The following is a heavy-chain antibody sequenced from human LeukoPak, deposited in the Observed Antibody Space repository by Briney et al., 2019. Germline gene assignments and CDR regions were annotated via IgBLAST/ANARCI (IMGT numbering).Heavy chain of an antibody. CDR1: GFDFSSNW. CDR3: EKDHYWSIDY. J-gene: IGHJ4*02. Sequence: GGSLRLSCAASGFDFSSNWMHWVRHAPGQGLVWVSRKGDGSSTNYADSVMGRFTISRDIGKNTRYLQMNSLRAEDTGVYYCEKDHYWSIDYWGRGTLVTVSS. CDR2: KGDGSST. D-gene: IGHD3-3*01. V-gene: IGHV3-74*01.